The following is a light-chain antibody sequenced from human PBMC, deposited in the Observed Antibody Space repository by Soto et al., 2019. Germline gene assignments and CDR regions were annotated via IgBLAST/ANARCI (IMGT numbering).Light chain of an antibody. V-gene: IGKV3-15*01. J-gene: IGKJ1*01. CDR3: QQYNNWPPWT. CDR1: QSVSSN. CDR2: GAS. Sequence: EIVLTQSPGTLSLSPGERSTLSCGASQSVSSNLAWYQQKPGQAPRLXTYGASTRATGIPATFSGSGSGTEFTLTISSLQSEDFAVYYCQQYNNWPPWTFGQGTRWIS.